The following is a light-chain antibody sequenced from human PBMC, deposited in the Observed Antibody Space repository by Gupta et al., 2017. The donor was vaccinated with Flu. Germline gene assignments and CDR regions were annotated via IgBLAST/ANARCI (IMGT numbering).Light chain of an antibody. CDR3: SSYAGSNNFGVV. J-gene: IGLJ2*01. CDR2: EVS. V-gene: IGLV2-8*01. CDR1: SSDVGGYNY. Sequence: QSALTQPPSASGSPGQSVTISCTGTSSDVGGYNYVSWYQQHPGKAPKLMSYEVSKRPSGVPDRFSGSKSGNTASLTVSGLQAEDEADYYCSSYAGSNNFGVVFGGGTKLT.